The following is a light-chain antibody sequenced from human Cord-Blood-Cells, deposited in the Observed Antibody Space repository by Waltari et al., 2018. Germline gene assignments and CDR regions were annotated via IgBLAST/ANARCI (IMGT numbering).Light chain of an antibody. V-gene: IGLV2-11*01. Sequence: QSALTQPRSVSGSPGQSVTISCTGTSSDVGGYNYVSWYQQHPGKAPKPMIYDVSKRPSGVPDRFSGSKSGNTASLTIAGLQAEDEADYYCCSYAGSYTVVFCGGTKLTVL. J-gene: IGLJ2*01. CDR2: DVS. CDR3: CSYAGSYTVV. CDR1: SSDVGGYNY.